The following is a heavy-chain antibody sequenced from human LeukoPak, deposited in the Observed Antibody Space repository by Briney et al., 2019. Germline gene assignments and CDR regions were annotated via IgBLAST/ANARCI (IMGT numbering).Heavy chain of an antibody. Sequence: GGSLRLSCAASGFTFSSYWMSWVRQAPGKGLEWVAKIKQDGSEKYYGDSVKGRFTISRDNAKNSLYLQMNSLRAEDTAVYYCAREPLTLYDYYMDVWGKGTTVTVSS. V-gene: IGHV3-7*01. CDR2: IKQDGSEK. D-gene: IGHD3-9*01. J-gene: IGHJ6*03. CDR1: GFTFSSYW. CDR3: AREPLTLYDYYMDV.